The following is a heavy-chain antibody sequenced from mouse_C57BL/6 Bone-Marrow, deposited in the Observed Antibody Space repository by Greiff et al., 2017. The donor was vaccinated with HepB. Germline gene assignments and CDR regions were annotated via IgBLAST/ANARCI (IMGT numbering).Heavy chain of an antibody. CDR1: GFTFSDYY. CDR2: ISNGGGST. CDR3: ARQVITTVALDY. V-gene: IGHV5-12*01. J-gene: IGHJ2*01. D-gene: IGHD1-1*01. Sequence: EVKLVESGGGLVQPGGSLKLSCAASGFTFSDYYMYWVRQTPEKRLEWVAYISNGGGSTYYPDTVKGRFTISRDNAKNTLYLQMSRLKSEDTAMYYCARQVITTVALDYWGQGTTPTVSS.